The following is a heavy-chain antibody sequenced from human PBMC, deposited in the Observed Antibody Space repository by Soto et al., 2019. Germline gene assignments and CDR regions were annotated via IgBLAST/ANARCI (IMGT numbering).Heavy chain of an antibody. Sequence: QVQLVESGGGVVQPGRSLRLSCAASGIIFNGFGMHWVRQAPGKGLEWVAIIRFDGTNIHYADSVKGRFTISRDNSKNTLYLQMDSLIAEDTAVYYCARGGVGGTVFFGYLDYWGQGALVTVSS. D-gene: IGHD3-3*01. V-gene: IGHV3-33*01. CDR1: GIIFNGFG. CDR3: ARGGVGGTVFFGYLDY. J-gene: IGHJ4*02. CDR2: IRFDGTNI.